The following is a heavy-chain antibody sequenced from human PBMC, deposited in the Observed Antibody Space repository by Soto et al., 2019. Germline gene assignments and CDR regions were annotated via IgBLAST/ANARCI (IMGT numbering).Heavy chain of an antibody. CDR3: AKDIACSGGSCSDF. D-gene: IGHD2-15*01. J-gene: IGHJ4*02. CDR1: GFAFSSYA. Sequence: LRLSCAASGFAFSSYAMSWVRQAPGKGLEWVSAISGSGGSTYYADSVKGRFTISRDNSRNTLFLQMNSLRAENTAVYYCAKDIACSGGSCSDFWGQGILVTVSS. CDR2: ISGSGGST. V-gene: IGHV3-23*01.